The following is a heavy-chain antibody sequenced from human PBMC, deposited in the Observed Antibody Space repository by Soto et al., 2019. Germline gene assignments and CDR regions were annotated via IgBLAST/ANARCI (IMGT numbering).Heavy chain of an antibody. CDR1: GFTLSNYW. V-gene: IGHV3-7*01. Sequence: GGSLRLSCAASGFTLSNYWMSWVRQAPGKGLEWVANIKQDGGEKYYVDSVKGRFTISKDNAKNSLYLQLNSLRAGDTAVYYCARESHAHFDYWGQGTLVTVSS. J-gene: IGHJ4*02. CDR3: ARESHAHFDY. CDR2: IKQDGGEK.